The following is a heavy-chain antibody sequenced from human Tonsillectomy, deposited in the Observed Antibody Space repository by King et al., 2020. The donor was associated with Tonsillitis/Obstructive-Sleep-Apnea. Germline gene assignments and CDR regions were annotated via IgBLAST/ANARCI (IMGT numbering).Heavy chain of an antibody. CDR3: AKDHGVWVGDGYKDY. Sequence: VQLVESGGGLVQPGGSLRLSCAASGFTFSNYAMTWVRQAPGKGLEWVSTVSGSGGSTYYADSVKGRFTISRDNSKSTLYLQMNSLRAEDTAVYYCAKDHGVWVGDGYKDYCGQGTLDTVSS. CDR1: GFTFSNYA. D-gene: IGHD5-24*01. V-gene: IGHV3-23*04. CDR2: VSGSGGST. J-gene: IGHJ4*02.